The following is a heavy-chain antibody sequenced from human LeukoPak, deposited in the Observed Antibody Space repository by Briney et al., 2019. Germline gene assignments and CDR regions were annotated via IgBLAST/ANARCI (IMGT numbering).Heavy chain of an antibody. CDR2: IKHSGST. CDR3: ARGPRRSVDY. V-gene: IGHV4-34*01. CDR1: GGSFSGYY. J-gene: IGHJ4*02. D-gene: IGHD3-10*01. Sequence: SATLSLTFAVYGGSFSGYYWSWLRQPPGKGLEWNGEIKHSGSTNYNPSLKSRVTISVDTSKNQFSLKLSSVTAADTAVYYCARGPRRSVDYWGQGTLVTASS.